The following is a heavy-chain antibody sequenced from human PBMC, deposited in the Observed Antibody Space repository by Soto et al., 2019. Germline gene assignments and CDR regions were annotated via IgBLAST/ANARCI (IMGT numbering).Heavy chain of an antibody. CDR3: AATHYDSSGRVDY. CDR1: GGSFSGYY. J-gene: IGHJ4*02. V-gene: IGHV4-34*01. D-gene: IGHD3-22*01. CDR2: INHSGST. Sequence: SETLSLTCAVYGGSFSGYYWSWIRQPPGKGLEWIGEINHSGSTNYNPSLKSRVTISVDTSKNQFSLKLSSVTAADTAVYYCAATHYDSSGRVDYWGQGTLVTVSS.